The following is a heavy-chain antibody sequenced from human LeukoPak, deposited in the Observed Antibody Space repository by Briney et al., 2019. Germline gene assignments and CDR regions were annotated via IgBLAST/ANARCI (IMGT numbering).Heavy chain of an antibody. J-gene: IGHJ4*02. Sequence: ASVKVSCKASGYTFTSYYMHWVRQAPGQGLEWMGIINPSGGSTSYAQKFQGRVTMTRDTSTSTVYMELSNLRSEDTAVYYCARDLSYDPIEAPFDYWGQGTLVTVSS. CDR1: GYTFTSYY. CDR3: ARDLSYDPIEAPFDY. D-gene: IGHD3-16*01. CDR2: INPSGGST. V-gene: IGHV1-46*03.